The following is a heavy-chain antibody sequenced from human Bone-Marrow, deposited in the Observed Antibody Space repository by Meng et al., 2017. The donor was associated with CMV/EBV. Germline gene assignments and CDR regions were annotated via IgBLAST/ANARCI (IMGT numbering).Heavy chain of an antibody. Sequence: GSLRLSCAASGFTFSSYWMSWVRQAPGKGLEWVANIKQDGSEKYYVDSVKGRFTISRDNAKNSLYLQMNSLRAEDTAVYYCARTYYDFWSGYLHYFDYWGQGTLVTVSS. CDR2: IKQDGSEK. CDR1: GFTFSSYW. V-gene: IGHV3-7*01. CDR3: ARTYYDFWSGYLHYFDY. D-gene: IGHD3-3*01. J-gene: IGHJ4*02.